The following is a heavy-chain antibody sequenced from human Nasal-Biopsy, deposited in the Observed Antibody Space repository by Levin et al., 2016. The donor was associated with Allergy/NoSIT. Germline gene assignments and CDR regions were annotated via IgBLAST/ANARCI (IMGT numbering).Heavy chain of an antibody. CDR3: AEGGISPPRAAS. J-gene: IGHJ5*02. Sequence: GGSLRLSCAASGFTFRDYAMSWVRQAPGKGLEWVARISSDNVSTDYADPVKGRFTISRDNSYNTLYLQMSSLRGEDTAVYYCAEGGISPPRAASWGQGTLVTVSS. CDR1: GFTFRDYA. D-gene: IGHD3-3*02. CDR2: ISSDNVST. V-gene: IGHV3-23*01.